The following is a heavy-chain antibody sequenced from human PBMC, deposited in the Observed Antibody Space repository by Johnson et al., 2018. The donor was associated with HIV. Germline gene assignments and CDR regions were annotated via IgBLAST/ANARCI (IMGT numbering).Heavy chain of an antibody. CDR3: AKDEGKGFRDLEGYAFDI. J-gene: IGHJ3*02. Sequence: VQLVESGGGLAQPGGSLRLSCEASGFTFSSYWMHWVRQVPGKGLVWVSRINGAGSSTPYADSVKGRFTIARDNSENTLYLQMNSLRAEDTAVYYCAKDEGKGFRDLEGYAFDIWGQGTMVTVSS. D-gene: IGHD3-10*01. V-gene: IGHV3-74*01. CDR2: INGAGSST. CDR1: GFTFSSYW.